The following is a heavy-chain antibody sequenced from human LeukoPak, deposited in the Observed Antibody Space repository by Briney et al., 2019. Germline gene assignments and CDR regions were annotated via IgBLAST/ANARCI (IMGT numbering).Heavy chain of an antibody. D-gene: IGHD3-22*01. V-gene: IGHV1-69*04. CDR1: GGTFSSYA. Sequence: SVKVSCKASGGTFSSYAISWVRQAPGQGLEWMGRIIPILGIANYAQKFQGRVTITADKSTSTAYMELSSLRSEDTAVYYCARDPEGYDSSGYYSGPTFDLWGRGTLVTVSS. CDR2: IIPILGIA. J-gene: IGHJ2*01. CDR3: ARDPEGYDSSGYYSGPTFDL.